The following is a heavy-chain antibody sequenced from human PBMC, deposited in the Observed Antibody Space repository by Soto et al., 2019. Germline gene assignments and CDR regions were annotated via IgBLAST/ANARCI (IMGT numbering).Heavy chain of an antibody. D-gene: IGHD3-9*01. CDR2: IKQDGSEK. CDR3: ARDLYDITLTLNYYYYYMDV. V-gene: IGHV3-7*01. CDR1: GFTFSSYW. Sequence: GGSLRLSCAASGFTFSSYWMSWVRQAPGKGLEWVANIKQDGSEKYYVDSVKGRFTISRDNAKNSLYLQMNSLRAEDTAVYYCARDLYDITLTLNYYYYYMDVWGKGTTVTVSS. J-gene: IGHJ6*03.